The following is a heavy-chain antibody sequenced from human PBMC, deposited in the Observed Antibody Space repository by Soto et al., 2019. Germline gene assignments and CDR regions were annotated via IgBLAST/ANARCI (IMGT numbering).Heavy chain of an antibody. CDR2: LWSDGSNQ. V-gene: IGHV3-33*01. Sequence: QVQLVESGGGVVQPGRSLRLSCAASGFTFSRCVMHWVRQAPGKGLQWVAALWSDGSNQYYADSVKGRFTISRDNSKNTSYLQMNILRAKDTAVYYCARESGNYHFDYWGQGTLVTVS. CDR1: GFTFSRCV. D-gene: IGHD1-26*01. J-gene: IGHJ4*02. CDR3: ARESGNYHFDY.